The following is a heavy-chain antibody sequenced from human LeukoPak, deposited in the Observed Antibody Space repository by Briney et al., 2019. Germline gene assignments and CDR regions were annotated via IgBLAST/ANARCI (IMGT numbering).Heavy chain of an antibody. CDR1: GFMFSGYW. CDR3: AREIPGGATTLDY. V-gene: IGHV3-7*01. Sequence: GGFLRLSCAASGFMFSGYWMSWVRQAPGKGLEWVANIKVDGSEKNYVDSVKGRLTISRDNAKNSLYLQMNSLRVEDTAVYYCAREIPGGATTLDYWGQGTLVTVSS. D-gene: IGHD3-16*01. CDR2: IKVDGSEK. J-gene: IGHJ4*02.